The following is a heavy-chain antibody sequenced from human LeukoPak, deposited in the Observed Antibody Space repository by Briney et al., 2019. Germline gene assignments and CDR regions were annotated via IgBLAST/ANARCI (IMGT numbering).Heavy chain of an antibody. CDR1: GFTFSSYW. J-gene: IGHJ6*02. Sequence: GGSLRLSCAASGFTFSSYWMSWVRQAPGKGLEWVANIKQDGSEKYYVDSVKGRFTISRDNAKNSLYLQMNSLRAEDTAVYYCARVGGGKGTYYYYYGMDVWGQGTTVTVSS. V-gene: IGHV3-7*03. D-gene: IGHD3-16*01. CDR3: ARVGGGKGTYYYYYGMDV. CDR2: IKQDGSEK.